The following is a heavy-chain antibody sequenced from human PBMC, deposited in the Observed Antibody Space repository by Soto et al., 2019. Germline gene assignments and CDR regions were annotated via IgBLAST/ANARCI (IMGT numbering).Heavy chain of an antibody. J-gene: IGHJ4*02. D-gene: IGHD3-3*01. CDR1: GFTFSSYD. V-gene: IGHV3-13*01. CDR2: IGTAGDT. CDR3: ARAHYDFWSGSLYYFDY. Sequence: GGSLRLSCAASGFTFSSYDMHWVRQATGKGLEWVSAIGTAGDTYYPGSVKGRFTISRENAKNSLYLQMNSLRAGDTAVYYCARAHYDFWSGSLYYFDYWGQGTLVTVSS.